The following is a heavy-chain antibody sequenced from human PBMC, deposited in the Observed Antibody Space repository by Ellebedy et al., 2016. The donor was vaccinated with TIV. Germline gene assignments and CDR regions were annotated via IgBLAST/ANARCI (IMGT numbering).Heavy chain of an antibody. CDR2: INGGGTT. CDR1: GFTFGSFA. D-gene: IGHD3-16*01. CDR3: AKARSWATDPYYGMDV. Sequence: ETLSLTCSASGFTFGSFAMTWVRQAPGKGLEWVSGINGGGTTYYADSVKGRFTISGDNSKNTLYLEMNSLRVEDTAVYFCAKARSWATDPYYGMDVWGQGTTVTVSS. J-gene: IGHJ6*02. V-gene: IGHV3-23*01.